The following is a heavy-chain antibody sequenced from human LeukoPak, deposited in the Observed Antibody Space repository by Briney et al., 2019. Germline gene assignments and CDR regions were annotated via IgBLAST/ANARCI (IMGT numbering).Heavy chain of an antibody. V-gene: IGHV3-7*01. CDR3: ARGQLMVYANWFDP. D-gene: IGHD2-8*01. CDR2: IKQDGSEK. Sequence: PGGSLRLSCAASGFTFSSYWMSWVRQAPGKGLEWVANIKQDGSEKYYVDSVKGRFTISRDNAKNSLYLQMNSLRAEDTAVYYCARGQLMVYANWFDPWGQGTLVTVSS. CDR1: GFTFSSYW. J-gene: IGHJ5*02.